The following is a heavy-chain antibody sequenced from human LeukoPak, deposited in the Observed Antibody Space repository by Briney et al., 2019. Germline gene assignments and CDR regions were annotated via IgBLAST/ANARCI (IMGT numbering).Heavy chain of an antibody. CDR3: ARASIFGVVFYYMDV. Sequence: SVTVSCKASGGTFSTYAISWVRQAPGQGLEWMGGIVPAFRSANYARTFQGRVAITTDESTKTAYLELSSLISEDTAVYYCARASIFGVVFYYMDVWGNGTSVTVSS. D-gene: IGHD3-3*01. V-gene: IGHV1-69*05. CDR1: GGTFSTYA. CDR2: IVPAFRSA. J-gene: IGHJ6*03.